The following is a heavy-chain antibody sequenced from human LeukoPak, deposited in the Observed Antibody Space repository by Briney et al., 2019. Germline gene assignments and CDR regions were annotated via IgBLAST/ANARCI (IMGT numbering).Heavy chain of an antibody. CDR1: GGSLSGYY. D-gene: IGHD3-9*01. CDR2: INHSGST. CDR3: ASLYYDILTGYYSA. Sequence: SETLSLTCAVYGGSLSGYYWSWIRQPPGKGLEWIGEINHSGSTNYNPSLKSRVAISVDTSKNQFSLKLSSVTAADTAVYYCASLYYDILTGYYSAWGQGTLVTVSS. J-gene: IGHJ5*02. V-gene: IGHV4-34*01.